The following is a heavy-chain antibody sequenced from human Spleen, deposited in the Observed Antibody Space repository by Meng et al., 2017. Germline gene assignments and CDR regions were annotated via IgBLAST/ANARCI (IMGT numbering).Heavy chain of an antibody. D-gene: IGHD1-26*01. CDR2: IYYSGTT. J-gene: IGHJ2*01. V-gene: IGHV4-39*07. Sequence: SETLSLTCTASGGSISITNYYWGWIRQSPGKGLEWIGSIYYSGTTYYNPSLKSRVTISVDTSKNQFSLKLSSVTAADTAVYYCARVDSGGYYQSHWYFDLWGRGTLVTVSS. CDR1: GGSISITNYY. CDR3: ARVDSGGYYQSHWYFDL.